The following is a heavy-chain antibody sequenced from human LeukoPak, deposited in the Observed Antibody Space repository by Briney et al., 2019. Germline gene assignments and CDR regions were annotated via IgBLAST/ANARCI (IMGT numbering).Heavy chain of an antibody. CDR3: AGSGIAAAGTKY. Sequence: SETLSLTCTVSGESFSGYYWSWIRQPPGKGLEWIGEINHSGSTSCNPSLKSRVTISVDTSKNQFSLKLSSVTAADTAVYYCAGSGIAAAGTKYWGQGTLVTVSS. CDR1: GESFSGYY. V-gene: IGHV4-34*01. D-gene: IGHD6-13*01. J-gene: IGHJ4*02. CDR2: INHSGST.